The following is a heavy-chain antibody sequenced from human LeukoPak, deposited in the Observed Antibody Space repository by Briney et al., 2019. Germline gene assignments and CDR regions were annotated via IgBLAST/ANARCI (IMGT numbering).Heavy chain of an antibody. CDR3: ARPSGSGWYWSIYYFDY. Sequence: GGSLRLSCAASGFSFSSQWMSWVRQAPGKGLEWVAIINQAGTGKYYVDSVKGRFTISRDNAENSLYLQMNSLRAEDTAVYYCARPSGSGWYWSIYYFDYWGQGTLVTVSS. CDR1: GFSFSSQW. J-gene: IGHJ4*02. CDR2: INQAGTGK. D-gene: IGHD6-19*01. V-gene: IGHV3-7*01.